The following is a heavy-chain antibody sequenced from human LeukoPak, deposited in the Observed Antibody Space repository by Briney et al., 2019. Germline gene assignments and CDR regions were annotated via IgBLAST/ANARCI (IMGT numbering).Heavy chain of an antibody. Sequence: SETLSLTCTVSGDSIRNHYWSWIRQPPGKGLECIGVIHYSGGTNYNPSVKSRVTISVDTPKNQFSPKLNSVTAADTAVYFCARVSLSGYCSGASCYFDYWGHGTLVTVSS. V-gene: IGHV4-59*11. D-gene: IGHD2-15*01. CDR3: ARVSLSGYCSGASCYFDY. J-gene: IGHJ4*01. CDR2: IHYSGGT. CDR1: GDSIRNHY.